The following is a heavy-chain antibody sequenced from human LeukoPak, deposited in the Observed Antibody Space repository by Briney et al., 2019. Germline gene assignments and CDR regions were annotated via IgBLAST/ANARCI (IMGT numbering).Heavy chain of an antibody. CDR2: IRYDGSNK. V-gene: IGHV3-30*02. CDR3: AKDRAVAGTYTDYYFDY. CDR1: GFIFSNYG. J-gene: IGHJ4*02. Sequence: PGGSLGLSCAASGFIFSNYGMHWVRQAPGKGLEWVAFIRYDGSNKYYADSVKGRFTISRDNSKNTLYLQMNSLRAEDTAVYYCAKDRAVAGTYTDYYFDYWGQGTLVTVSS. D-gene: IGHD6-19*01.